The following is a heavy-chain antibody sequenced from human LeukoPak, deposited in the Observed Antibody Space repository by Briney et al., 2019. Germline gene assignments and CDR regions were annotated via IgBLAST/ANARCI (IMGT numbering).Heavy chain of an antibody. D-gene: IGHD5-12*01. Sequence: PGGSLRLSCAASGFTFSSYGMHWVRQAPGKGLEWVAVISYDGSNKYYADAVKGRFTISRDNAKNSLYLQMNSLRAEDTAVYYCAGPYSGYDSLRIYYMDVWGKGTTVTVSS. V-gene: IGHV3-30*03. CDR2: ISYDGSNK. CDR1: GFTFSSYG. J-gene: IGHJ6*03. CDR3: AGPYSGYDSLRIYYMDV.